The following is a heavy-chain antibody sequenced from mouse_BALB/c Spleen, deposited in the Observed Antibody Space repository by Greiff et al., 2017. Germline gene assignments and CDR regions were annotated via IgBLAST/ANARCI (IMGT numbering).Heavy chain of an antibody. D-gene: IGHD1-1*01. J-gene: IGHJ4*01. CDR2: IYPGSGST. V-gene: IGHV1S22*01. CDR3: TSSDYGSAMDY. CDR1: GYTFTSYW. Sequence: LQQPGSELVRPGASVKLSCKASGYTFTSYWMHWVKQRHGQGLEWIGNIYPGSGSTNYDEKFKSKGTLTVDTSSSTAYMHLSSLTSEDSAVYYCTSSDYGSAMDYWGQGTSVTVSS.